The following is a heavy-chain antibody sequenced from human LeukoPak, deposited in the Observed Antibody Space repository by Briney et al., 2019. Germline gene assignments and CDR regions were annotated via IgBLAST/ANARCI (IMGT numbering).Heavy chain of an antibody. CDR1: GFTFSSYA. D-gene: IGHD3-10*01. Sequence: GRSLRLSCAASGFTFSSYAMHWVRQAPGKGLEWVAVISYDGSNKYYADSVKGRFTISRDTSKNTLYLQMNSLRAEDTAVYYCAKETYYYGSGPEAFDIWGQGTMVTVSS. V-gene: IGHV3-30-3*01. J-gene: IGHJ3*02. CDR3: AKETYYYGSGPEAFDI. CDR2: ISYDGSNK.